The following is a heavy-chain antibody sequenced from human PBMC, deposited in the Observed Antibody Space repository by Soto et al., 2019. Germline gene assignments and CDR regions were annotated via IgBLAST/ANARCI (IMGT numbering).Heavy chain of an antibody. Sequence: ASVKVSCKASGYTFTSYGISWVRQAPGQGLEWMGWISAYNGNTNYAQKLQGRVTMTRDTSKNQFSLKLSSVTAADTAVYYCARLPYPHIAAAGIPKDHIDYWGQGTLVTVSS. D-gene: IGHD6-13*01. V-gene: IGHV1-18*01. CDR1: GYTFTSYG. CDR2: ISAYNGNT. J-gene: IGHJ4*02. CDR3: ARLPYPHIAAAGIPKDHIDY.